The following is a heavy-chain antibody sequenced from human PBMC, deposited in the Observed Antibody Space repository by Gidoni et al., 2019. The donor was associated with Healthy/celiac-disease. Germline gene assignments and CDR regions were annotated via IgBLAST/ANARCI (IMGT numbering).Heavy chain of an antibody. D-gene: IGHD3-10*01. Sequence: QVQLVESGGGVVQPGRSLRLSCAASGFTFSSYAMHWVRQAPGKGLEWVAVISYDGSNKYYADSVKGRFTISRDNSKNTLYLQMNSRRAEDTAVYYCARDPGERTCDIWGQGTMVTVSS. CDR1: GFTFSSYA. J-gene: IGHJ3*02. V-gene: IGHV3-30-3*01. CDR3: ARDPGERTCDI. CDR2: ISYDGSNK.